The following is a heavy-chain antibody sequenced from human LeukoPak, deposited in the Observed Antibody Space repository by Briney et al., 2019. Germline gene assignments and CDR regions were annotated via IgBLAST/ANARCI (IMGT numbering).Heavy chain of an antibody. J-gene: IGHJ4*02. V-gene: IGHV3-23*01. CDR3: AKDPYYYDSSGYESDY. CDR1: GFTVSSNY. Sequence: GGSLRLSCAASGFTVSSNYMSWVRQAPGKGLEWVSAISGSGGSTYYADSVKGRFTISRDNSKNTLYLQMNSLRAEDTAVYYCAKDPYYYDSSGYESDYWGQGTLVTVSS. D-gene: IGHD3-22*01. CDR2: ISGSGGST.